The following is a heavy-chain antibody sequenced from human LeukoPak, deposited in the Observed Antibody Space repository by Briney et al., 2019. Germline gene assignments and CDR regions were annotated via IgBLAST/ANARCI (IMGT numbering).Heavy chain of an antibody. D-gene: IGHD2-15*01. CDR1: GFTFSSYG. J-gene: IGHJ4*02. CDR2: IWYDGSNK. Sequence: GGSLRLSCAASGFTFSSYGMHWVRQAPGKGLEWVAVIWYDGSNKYYADSVKGRFTISRDNSKNAPYLQMNSLRAEDTAVYYCARGGYCSGGSCYHDYWGQGTLVTVSS. CDR3: ARGGYCSGGSCYHDY. V-gene: IGHV3-33*01.